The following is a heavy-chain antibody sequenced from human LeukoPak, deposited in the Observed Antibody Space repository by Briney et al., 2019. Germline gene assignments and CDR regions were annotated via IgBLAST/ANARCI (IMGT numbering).Heavy chain of an antibody. V-gene: IGHV3-23*01. CDR2: ISGSGGST. J-gene: IGHJ5*02. Sequence: GGSLRLSCAASGFTFSSYAMSWVRQAPGKGLEWVSAISGSGGSTYYADSVKGRFTISRDNSKNTLYLQMNSLRAEDTAVYYCARGSLEPPANWFDPWGQGTLVTVSS. CDR1: GFTFSSYA. D-gene: IGHD1-1*01. CDR3: ARGSLEPPANWFDP.